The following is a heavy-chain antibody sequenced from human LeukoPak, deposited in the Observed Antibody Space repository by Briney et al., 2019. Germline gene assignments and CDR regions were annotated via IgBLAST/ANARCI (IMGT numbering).Heavy chain of an antibody. CDR1: GFTFSSYA. CDR2: ISYDGSNK. Sequence: GRSLRLSCAAPGFTFSSYAMHWVRQAPGKGLEWVAVISYDGSNKYYADSVKGRFTISRDNSKNTLYLQMNSLRAEDTAVYYCASPIAAAGTSQGLNDYWGQGTLVTVSS. V-gene: IGHV3-30-3*01. J-gene: IGHJ4*02. D-gene: IGHD6-13*01. CDR3: ASPIAAAGTSQGLNDY.